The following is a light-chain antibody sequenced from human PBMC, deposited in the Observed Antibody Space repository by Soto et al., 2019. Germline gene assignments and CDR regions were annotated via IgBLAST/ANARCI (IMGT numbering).Light chain of an antibody. J-gene: IGKJ3*01. Sequence: EIVLTQSPASLPLSPGERATLSCRASQSISSYLAWYQQKPGQAPRLLIYDASNRATGIPARFSGRGSGTDFTLTISSLEPEDFAVYYCQQRSNWLFTFGPGTKVDIK. CDR2: DAS. CDR1: QSISSY. CDR3: QQRSNWLFT. V-gene: IGKV3-11*01.